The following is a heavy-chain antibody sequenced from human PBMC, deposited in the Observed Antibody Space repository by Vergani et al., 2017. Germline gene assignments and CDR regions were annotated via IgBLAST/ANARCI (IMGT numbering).Heavy chain of an antibody. V-gene: IGHV4-30-2*01. CDR1: GGSISSGGYS. D-gene: IGHD4-17*01. CDR3: ARAHGDDYGDYNYGMDV. Sequence: QLQLQESGSGLVKPSQTLSLTCAVSGGSISSGGYSWSWIRQPPGKGLEWIGYIYHSGSTYYNPSLKSRVTISVDRSKNQFSLKLSSVTAADTAVYYCARAHGDDYGDYNYGMDVWGQGTTVTVSS. CDR2: IYHSGST. J-gene: IGHJ6*02.